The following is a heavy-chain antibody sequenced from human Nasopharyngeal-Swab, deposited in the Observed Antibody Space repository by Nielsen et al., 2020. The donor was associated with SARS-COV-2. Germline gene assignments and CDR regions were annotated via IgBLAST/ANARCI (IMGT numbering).Heavy chain of an antibody. CDR3: ARAVVVTNDAFDI. J-gene: IGHJ3*02. CDR1: GYSFTSYW. CDR2: IYAGDSET. Sequence: SCKGSGYSFTSYWIGWVRQMPGKGLEWMGIIYAGDSETRYSPSFQGQVTISADRSISTAYLQWSSLKASDTAMYYCARAVVVTNDAFDIWGQGTMVTVSS. V-gene: IGHV5-51*01. D-gene: IGHD3-22*01.